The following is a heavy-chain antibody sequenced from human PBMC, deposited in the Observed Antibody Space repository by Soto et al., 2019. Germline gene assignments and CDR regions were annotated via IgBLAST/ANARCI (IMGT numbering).Heavy chain of an antibody. D-gene: IGHD5-18*01. CDR2: INHSGST. CDR1: GGSFSGYY. V-gene: IGHV4-34*01. Sequence: SETLSLTCAVYGGSFSGYYWSWIRQPPGKGLEWIGEINHSGSTNYNPSLKSRVTISVDTSKNQFSLKLSSVTAADTAVYYCARFSEVPMTYGYMTGFDYWGQGTLVTVSS. CDR3: ARFSEVPMTYGYMTGFDY. J-gene: IGHJ4*02.